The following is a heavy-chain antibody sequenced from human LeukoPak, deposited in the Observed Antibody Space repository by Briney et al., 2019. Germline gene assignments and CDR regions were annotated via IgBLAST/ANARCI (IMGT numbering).Heavy chain of an antibody. D-gene: IGHD2-15*01. CDR3: ARDRVDRYFDY. V-gene: IGHV4-4*07. CDR1: GGSISTYY. CDR2: IFSGGAT. J-gene: IGHJ4*02. Sequence: SETLSLTCTVSGGSISTYYWSWIRQSAGKGLEWIGRIFSGGATNYTPSPKGRATISVDTAKNTLSLQLSYLTVADTAIYYCARDRVDRYFDYWGQGALVTVSS.